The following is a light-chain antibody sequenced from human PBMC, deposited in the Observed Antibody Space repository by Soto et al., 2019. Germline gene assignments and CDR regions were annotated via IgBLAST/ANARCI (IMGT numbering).Light chain of an antibody. Sequence: NFMLTQPHSVSESPGKTVTISCTRSSDRIASKYVQWYQQRPGSAPTTVIYEDNQRPSGVPDRFSGSIDRSSNSASLTISGLKTEDEADYYCQSYDSRNVVSGGGTKLTVL. V-gene: IGLV6-57*04. CDR1: SDRIASKY. CDR3: QSYDSRNVV. CDR2: EDN. J-gene: IGLJ3*02.